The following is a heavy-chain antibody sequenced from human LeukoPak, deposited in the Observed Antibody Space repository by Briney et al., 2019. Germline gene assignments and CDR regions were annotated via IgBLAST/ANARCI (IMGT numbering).Heavy chain of an antibody. CDR1: GYTFTSYY. J-gene: IGHJ5*02. CDR3: AREGGKGWFDP. Sequence: ASVKVSCKASGYTFTSYYMHWVRQAPGQGLEWMGIINPSGGSTSYAQKFQGRVTMTRDMSTSTVYMELSRLRSDDTAVYYCAREGGKGWFDPWGQGTLVTVSS. D-gene: IGHD1-26*01. CDR2: INPSGGST. V-gene: IGHV1-46*01.